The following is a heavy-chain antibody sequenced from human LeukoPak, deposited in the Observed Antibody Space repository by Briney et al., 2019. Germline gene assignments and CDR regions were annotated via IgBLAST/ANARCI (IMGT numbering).Heavy chain of an antibody. D-gene: IGHD5-12*01. CDR2: ISAYNGNT. CDR1: GYTFTSYG. V-gene: IGHV1-18*01. J-gene: IGHJ4*02. Sequence: ASVKVSCKASGYTFTSYGISWVRQAPGQGLEWRGWISAYNGNTNYAQKPQGRVTITTDTSPSTAYIELRSLRSDDTAVYYFVRVVAPMFYFGKWGRGIVATVSS. CDR3: VRVVAPMFYFGK.